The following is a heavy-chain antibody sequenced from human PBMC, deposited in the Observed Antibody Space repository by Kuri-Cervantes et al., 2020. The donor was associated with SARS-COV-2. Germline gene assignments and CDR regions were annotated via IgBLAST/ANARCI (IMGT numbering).Heavy chain of an antibody. J-gene: IGHJ6*02. Sequence: SVKVSCKASGYTFTSYAISWVRQAPGQGLEWMGGIIPIFGTANYAQKFHGRVTITADESTSTAYLELSSLRSEDTAVYYCARAMGGAAAGTDYYYGMDVWGQGTTVTVSS. CDR3: ARAMGGAAAGTDYYYGMDV. CDR1: GYTFTSYA. V-gene: IGHV1-69*13. CDR2: IIPIFGTA. D-gene: IGHD6-13*01.